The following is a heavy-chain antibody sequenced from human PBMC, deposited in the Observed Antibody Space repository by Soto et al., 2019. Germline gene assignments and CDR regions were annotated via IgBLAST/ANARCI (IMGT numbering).Heavy chain of an antibody. CDR1: GGSISSYY. J-gene: IGHJ2*01. Sequence: SETLSLTCTVSGGSISSYYWSWIRQPPGKGLEWIGYIYYSGSTNYNPSLKSRVTISVDTSKNQFSLKLSSVTAADTAVYYCARADSSGYYYVHPLLSADWYFDLWGRGTLVTVSS. V-gene: IGHV4-59*01. CDR3: ARADSSGYYYVHPLLSADWYFDL. D-gene: IGHD3-22*01. CDR2: IYYSGST.